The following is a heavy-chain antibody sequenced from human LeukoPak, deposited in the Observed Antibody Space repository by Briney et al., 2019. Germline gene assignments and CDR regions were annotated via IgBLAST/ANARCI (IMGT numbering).Heavy chain of an antibody. CDR2: IYTSGST. CDR3: ARDRPYDSSGYFYVFDY. D-gene: IGHD3-22*01. Sequence: SETLSLTCTVPGDSINSYYWSWIRQPAGKGLEWIGRIYTSGSTNYNPSLKSRVTMSVDTSKNQFSLNLNSLTAADTAVYYCARDRPYDSSGYFYVFDYWGQGTLVTVSS. CDR1: GDSINSYY. V-gene: IGHV4-4*07. J-gene: IGHJ4*02.